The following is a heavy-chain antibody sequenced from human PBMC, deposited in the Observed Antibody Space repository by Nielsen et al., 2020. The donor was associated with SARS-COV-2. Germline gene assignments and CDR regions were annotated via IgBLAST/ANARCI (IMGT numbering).Heavy chain of an antibody. Sequence: ASVKVSCKASGYTFTDDYIHWVRQAHGQGLEWMGRINPYSGGTNYAQKFQGTVTMTRDASISTVYMELTSDDTAVYYCARARATIFGLVMSYGMDVWGQGTTVAVSS. D-gene: IGHD3/OR15-3a*01. CDR2: INPYSGGT. CDR3: ARARATIFGLVMSYGMDV. CDR1: GYTFTDDY. V-gene: IGHV1-2*06. J-gene: IGHJ6*02.